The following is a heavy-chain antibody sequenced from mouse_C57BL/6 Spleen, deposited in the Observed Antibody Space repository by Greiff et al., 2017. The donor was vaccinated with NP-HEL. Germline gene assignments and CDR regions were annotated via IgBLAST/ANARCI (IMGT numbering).Heavy chain of an antibody. CDR2: INPYNGDT. CDR1: GYSFTGYF. CDR3: ARRDYGSSYGYFDV. J-gene: IGHJ1*03. D-gene: IGHD1-1*01. V-gene: IGHV1-37*01. Sequence: VQLKESGPELVKPGASVKISCKASGYSFTGYFMNWVQQSHGKSLEWIGRINPYNGDTFYNQKFKGKVTLTVDKSSSTAHMELLSLTSEDLAVYDCARRDYGSSYGYFDVWGTGTTVTVSS.